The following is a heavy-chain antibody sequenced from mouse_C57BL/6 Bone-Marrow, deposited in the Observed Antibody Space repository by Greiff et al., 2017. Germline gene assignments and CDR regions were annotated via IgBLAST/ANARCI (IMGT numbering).Heavy chain of an antibody. D-gene: IGHD1-1*01. CDR2: IDPNSGGT. CDR1: GYTFTSYW. V-gene: IGHV1-72*01. J-gene: IGHJ1*03. Sequence: VQLQQPGAELVKPGASVKLSCKASGYTFTSYWMHWVKQRPGRGLEWIGRIDPNSGGTKYNEKFKSKATLTVDKPSSTAYMQLSSLTSENSAGYFCARGGYYGSSYDWYFDDWGTGTTVTVSS. CDR3: ARGGYYGSSYDWYFDD.